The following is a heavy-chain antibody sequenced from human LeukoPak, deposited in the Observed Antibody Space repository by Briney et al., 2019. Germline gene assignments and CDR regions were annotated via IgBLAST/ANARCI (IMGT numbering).Heavy chain of an antibody. Sequence: GSPVKVPCKASVGTFSRYAISWVRQAPGQGLEWMGRIIPILGIANNAQKFQGRVTITADKYTSTAYMELSSLRSEDTAVYYCARDLGYSSGWYYYWGQGTLVTVSS. D-gene: IGHD6-19*01. CDR2: IIPILGIA. J-gene: IGHJ4*02. CDR1: VGTFSRYA. CDR3: ARDLGYSSGWYYY. V-gene: IGHV1-69*04.